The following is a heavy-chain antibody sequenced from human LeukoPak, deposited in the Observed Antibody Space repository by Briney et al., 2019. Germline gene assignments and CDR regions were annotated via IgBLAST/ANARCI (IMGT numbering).Heavy chain of an antibody. CDR1: GYTFTGYY. V-gene: IGHV1-2*02. CDR2: SNPNSGGA. CDR3: AGERGYSYGYGH. D-gene: IGHD5-18*01. J-gene: IGHJ4*02. Sequence: ASVKVSCKASGYTFTGYYMHWVRQAPGQGLEWMGWSNPNSGGAEYAKKFQRRVTMTRDTSISTAYMELSRLRSDDRAVYCCAGERGYSYGYGHWGQGTMVTVSS.